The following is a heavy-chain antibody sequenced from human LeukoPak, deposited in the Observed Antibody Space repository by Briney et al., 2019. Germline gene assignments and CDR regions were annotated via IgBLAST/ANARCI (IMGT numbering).Heavy chain of an antibody. CDR2: ISGSAHKI. CDR3: AGRVTGYSSGYVY. D-gene: IGHD5-18*01. J-gene: IGHJ4*02. V-gene: IGHV3-23*01. Sequence: GGSLRLSCAASGFTFSSYGMHWVRQAPEKGLDWVSVISGSAHKIRYADSVKGRFTISRDNSENIVYLQTNNLRAEDTAVYYCAGRVTGYSSGYVYWGQGTLVTVSS. CDR1: GFTFSSYG.